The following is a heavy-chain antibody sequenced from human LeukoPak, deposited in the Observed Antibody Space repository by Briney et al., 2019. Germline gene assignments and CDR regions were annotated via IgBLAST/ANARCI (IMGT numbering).Heavy chain of an antibody. J-gene: IGHJ4*02. CDR1: GFTLRSYG. CDR2: ISTSSYYI. D-gene: IGHD1-26*01. V-gene: IGHV3-21*01. CDR3: ARDASGSSTGLIDS. Sequence: GSLRLSCAASGFTLRSYGMNWVRQAPGKGLEWLSYISTSSYYIYYADSVKGRFTISRDDAKSSLYLQMNSLRAEDTALYYCARDASGSSTGLIDSWGQGTLVTVSS.